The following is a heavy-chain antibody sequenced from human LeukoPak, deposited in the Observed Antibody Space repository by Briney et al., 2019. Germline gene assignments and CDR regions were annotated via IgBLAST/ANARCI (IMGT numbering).Heavy chain of an antibody. D-gene: IGHD5-18*01. V-gene: IGHV6-1*01. J-gene: IGHJ6*03. CDR2: TYYRSKWYN. Sequence: SQTLSLTCAISVDSVSINSAAWNWIRQSPSRGLEWLGRTYYRSKWYNDYAVSVKSRITINPDTSKNQFSPQLNSVTPEDTAVYYCARELVRTAKDYYYYMDVWGKGTTVTVSS. CDR3: ARELVRTAKDYYYYMDV. CDR1: VDSVSINSAA.